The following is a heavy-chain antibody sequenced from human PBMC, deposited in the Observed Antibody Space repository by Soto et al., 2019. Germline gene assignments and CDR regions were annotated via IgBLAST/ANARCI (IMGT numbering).Heavy chain of an antibody. J-gene: IGHJ4*02. Sequence: EVQLLESGGDLVQPGGSLRLSCAASGFAFSNCAVTWVRQAPGKGLEWVSSISRSSSVIYYADSVRGRFFISRDNSKSMLYLQMNSLRAEDTARYYCAKDPNGDYIGAFDDWGQGTLVTVSS. CDR1: GFAFSNCA. D-gene: IGHD4-17*01. CDR2: ISRSSSVI. CDR3: AKDPNGDYIGAFDD. V-gene: IGHV3-23*01.